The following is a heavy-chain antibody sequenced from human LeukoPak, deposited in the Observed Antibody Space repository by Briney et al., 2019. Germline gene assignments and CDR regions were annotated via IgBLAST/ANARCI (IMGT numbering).Heavy chain of an antibody. J-gene: IGHJ4*02. CDR1: GFIFSSYA. Sequence: GGSLRLSCAASGFIFSSYAMTWVRQAPGKGLEWVSTISGGGGATYYADSVQGRFTISRDNSKNTLFLQMNSLRAGDTAVYFCAKGSPQSWGQGTLVTVSS. CDR2: ISGGGGAT. CDR3: AKGSPQS. V-gene: IGHV3-23*01.